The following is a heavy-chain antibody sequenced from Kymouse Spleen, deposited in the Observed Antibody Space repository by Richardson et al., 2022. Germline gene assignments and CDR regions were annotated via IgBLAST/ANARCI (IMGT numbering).Heavy chain of an antibody. Sequence: EVQLVQSGAEVKKPGESLKISCKGSGYSFTSYWIGWVRQMPGKGLEWMGIIYPGDSDTRYSPSFQGQVTISADKSISTAYLQWSSLKASDTAMYYCARGGTMVRGVIITEYFQHWGQGTLVTVSS. J-gene: IGHJ1*01. CDR1: GYSFTSYW. CDR2: IYPGDSDT. D-gene: IGHD3-10*01. CDR3: ARGGTMVRGVIITEYFQH. V-gene: IGHV5-51*01.